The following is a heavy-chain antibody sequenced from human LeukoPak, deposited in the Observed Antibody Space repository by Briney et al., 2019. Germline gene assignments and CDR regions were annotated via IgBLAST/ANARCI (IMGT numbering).Heavy chain of an antibody. Sequence: SETLSLTCTVSGGSISSNTNYWGWIRQPPGKGLEWIGSIYYSGSTYYNPSLKSRVTISVDTSKNQFSLKLSSVTAADTAVYYCARAGGYYDSSGYYLLGFDYWGQGTLVTVSS. CDR2: IYYSGST. CDR1: GGSISSNTNY. CDR3: ARAGGYYDSSGYYLLGFDY. V-gene: IGHV4-39*07. J-gene: IGHJ4*02. D-gene: IGHD3-22*01.